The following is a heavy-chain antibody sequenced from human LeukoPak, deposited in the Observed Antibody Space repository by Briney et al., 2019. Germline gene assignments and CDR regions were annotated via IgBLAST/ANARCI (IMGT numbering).Heavy chain of an antibody. CDR2: INHSGST. J-gene: IGHJ4*02. V-gene: IGHV4-34*01. D-gene: IGHD3-22*01. CDR3: ARLPATYYYDSSGYSG. CDR1: GGSFSGYY. Sequence: SETLSLTCAVYGGSFSGYYWSWIRQPPGKGLEWIGEINHSGSTNYNPSLKSRVTISVDTSKNQFSLKLSSVTAADTAVYYCARLPATYYYDSSGYSGWGQGTLVTVSS.